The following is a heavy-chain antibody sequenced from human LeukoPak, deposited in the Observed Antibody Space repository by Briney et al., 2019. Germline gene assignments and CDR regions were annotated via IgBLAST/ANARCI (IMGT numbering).Heavy chain of an antibody. D-gene: IGHD6-19*01. Sequence: SETLSLTCTVSGGSISSYYWSWIRQPPGKGLEWIGYIYYSGSTNYNPSLKSRVTISVDTSKNQFSLKLSSVTAADTAVYYCARVVAVAGISPWFDPWGQGTLVTVSS. CDR2: IYYSGST. CDR1: GGSISSYY. V-gene: IGHV4-59*01. CDR3: ARVVAVAGISPWFDP. J-gene: IGHJ5*02.